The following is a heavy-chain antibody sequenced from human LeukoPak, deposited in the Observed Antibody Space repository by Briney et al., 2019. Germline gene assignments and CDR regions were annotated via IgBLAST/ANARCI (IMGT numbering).Heavy chain of an antibody. CDR3: ARRGRYSGYERGVYYYYYMDV. V-gene: IGHV4-59*08. CDR1: GGSISSYY. Sequence: SETLSLTCTVSGGSISSYYWSWTRQPPGKGLEWIGYIYYSGSSNYNPSLKSRGTISVDTSKNQFSLKLSSVTAADTAVYYCARRGRYSGYERGVYYYYYMDVWGKGTTVTVSS. D-gene: IGHD5-12*01. J-gene: IGHJ6*03. CDR2: IYYSGSS.